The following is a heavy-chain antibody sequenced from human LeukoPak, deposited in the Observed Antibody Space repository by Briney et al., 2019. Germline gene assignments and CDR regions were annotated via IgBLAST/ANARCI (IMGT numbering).Heavy chain of an antibody. CDR1: GFTVSSNF. CDR2: IYGGDST. D-gene: IGHD2-2*01. V-gene: IGHV3-53*01. J-gene: IGHJ4*02. Sequence: GGSLRLSCTASGFTVSSNFMSWVRQAPGKGLECVSVIYGGDSTYYADSVKGRFTISRDNSKNTLYLQMNSLRAEDTAVYYCAKDRGECSSTSCSYYYFDYWGQGTLVTVSS. CDR3: AKDRGECSSTSCSYYYFDY.